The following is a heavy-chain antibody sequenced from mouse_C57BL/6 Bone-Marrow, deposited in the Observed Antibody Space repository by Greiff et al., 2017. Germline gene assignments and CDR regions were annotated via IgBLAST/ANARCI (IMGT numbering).Heavy chain of an antibody. CDR1: GFTFSDYG. Sequence: EVKLVESGGGLVKPGGSLKLSCAASGFTFSDYGMHWVRQAPEKGLEWVAYISSGSGTIYYAATVQGRFTISRDNAKNTLYLQMTSLRSEDTGMYYCAMRKGLDYWGQGTMVTVSA. CDR3: AMRKGLDY. V-gene: IGHV5-17*01. J-gene: IGHJ3*01. CDR2: ISSGSGTI.